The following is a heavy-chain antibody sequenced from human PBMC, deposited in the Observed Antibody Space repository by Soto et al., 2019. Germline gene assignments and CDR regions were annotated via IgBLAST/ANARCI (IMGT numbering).Heavy chain of an antibody. CDR2: IYYSGST. CDR3: ASSYGDNVYFFDY. D-gene: IGHD4-17*01. Sequence: SETLSLTCTVSGGSISSGGYYWSWIRQHPGKGLEWIGYIYYSGSTYYNPSLKSRVTISVDTSKNQFSLKLSSVTAADTAVYYCASSYGDNVYFFDYWGQGTLVTVSS. V-gene: IGHV4-31*03. CDR1: GGSISSGGYY. J-gene: IGHJ4*02.